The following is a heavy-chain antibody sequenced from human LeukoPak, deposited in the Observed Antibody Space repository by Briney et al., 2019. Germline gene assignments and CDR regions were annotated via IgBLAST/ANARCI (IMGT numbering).Heavy chain of an antibody. D-gene: IGHD3/OR15-3a*01. CDR2: INQDESEK. CDR3: ARAKGFLDFIDY. Sequence: QTGGSLRLSCVASGFTFVRHWMTWVRQAPGKGLEWVANINQDESEKYYVDSVKGRFTISRDNAKNSLYLQMNSLRAEDTAVYYCARAKGFLDFIDYWGQGTLVTVSS. V-gene: IGHV3-7*01. J-gene: IGHJ4*02. CDR1: GFTFVRHW.